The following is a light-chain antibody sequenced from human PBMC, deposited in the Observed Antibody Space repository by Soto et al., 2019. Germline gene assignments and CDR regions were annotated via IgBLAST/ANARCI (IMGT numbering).Light chain of an antibody. CDR3: QQYNSYSWT. CDR1: QSISSR. J-gene: IGKJ1*01. V-gene: IGKV1-5*03. CDR2: KAS. Sequence: DIQMTQSPSTLSASVGDRVTITCRASQSISSRLAWYQQKPGKAPQVLIYKASSLQSGVPSRFSGSGSGTEFTLTISSLQPDDFATYYCQQYNSYSWTFGQGTKVDI.